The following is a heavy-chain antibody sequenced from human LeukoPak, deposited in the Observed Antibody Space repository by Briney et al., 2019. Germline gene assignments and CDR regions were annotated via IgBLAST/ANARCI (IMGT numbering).Heavy chain of an antibody. D-gene: IGHD3-9*01. CDR3: ARVGLNDILTGYYDY. V-gene: IGHV1-18*01. CDR2: ISAYNGNT. Sequence: GASVKVSCKASGYTFTSYGISWVRQAPGQGLEWMGWISAYNGNTNYAQKLQGRVTMTTDTSTSKAYMELRSLRSDDTAVYYCARVGLNDILTGYYDYWGQGTLVTVSS. J-gene: IGHJ4*02. CDR1: GYTFTSYG.